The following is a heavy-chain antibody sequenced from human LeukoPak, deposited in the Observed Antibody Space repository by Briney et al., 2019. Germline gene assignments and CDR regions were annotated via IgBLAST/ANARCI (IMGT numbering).Heavy chain of an antibody. J-gene: IGHJ4*02. D-gene: IGHD6-19*01. Sequence: SETLSLTCTVSGDSISSDSYYWIWIRQRPGKGLEGVGDIYYSGSTNYNPSRKSRFTMSVDTSKNQFSLKLNSATAADTAVYFCARVSGASGWYSFDFRGQGILVTVSS. CDR1: GDSISSDSYY. CDR2: IYYSGST. CDR3: ARVSGASGWYSFDF. V-gene: IGHV4-61*01.